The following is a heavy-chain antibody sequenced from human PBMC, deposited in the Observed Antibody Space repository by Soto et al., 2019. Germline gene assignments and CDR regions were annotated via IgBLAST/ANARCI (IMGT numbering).Heavy chain of an antibody. V-gene: IGHV4-4*07. CDR1: VVSIIRFY. CDR3: VRDGTKTLRDWFDP. D-gene: IGHD4-17*01. Sequence: SKNLSLNCTVPVVSIIRFYWSWMRKSAGKGLEWIGRIYVTGTTDYNPSLQSRVMMSVDTSKKQFSLKLSSVTAADTVVYYCVRDGTKTLRDWFDPGGQGIPVTV. J-gene: IGHJ5*02. CDR2: IYVTGTT.